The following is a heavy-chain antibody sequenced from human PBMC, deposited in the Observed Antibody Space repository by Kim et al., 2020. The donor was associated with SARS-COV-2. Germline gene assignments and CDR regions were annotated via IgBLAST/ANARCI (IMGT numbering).Heavy chain of an antibody. CDR3: ARRLGYCSSTSCPTDRYYGMDV. V-gene: IGHV5-51*01. D-gene: IGHD2-2*01. CDR2: IYPGDSDT. CDR1: GYSFTSYW. J-gene: IGHJ6*02. Sequence: GESLKISCKGSGYSFTSYWIGWVRQMPGKGLEWMGIIYPGDSDTRYSPSFQGQVTISADKSISTAYLQWSSLKASDTAMYYCARRLGYCSSTSCPTDRYYGMDVWGQGTTVTVSS.